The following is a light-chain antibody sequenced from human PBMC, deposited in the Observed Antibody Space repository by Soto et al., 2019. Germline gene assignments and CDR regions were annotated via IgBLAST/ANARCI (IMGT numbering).Light chain of an antibody. CDR1: QRVSRN. Sequence: EIVMTQSPATLSVSPGERATLSCRASQRVSRNLAWYQQKPGQAPRLLIYGASTRATGIPGRFSGSGSGTEFTLTISSLQSEDFSVYYCQQYNNWPPMAFGQGTKVEIK. J-gene: IGKJ1*01. CDR3: QQYNNWPPMA. V-gene: IGKV3-15*01. CDR2: GAS.